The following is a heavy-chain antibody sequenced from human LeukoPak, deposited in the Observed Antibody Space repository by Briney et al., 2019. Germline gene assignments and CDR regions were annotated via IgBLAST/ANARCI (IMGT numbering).Heavy chain of an antibody. D-gene: IGHD2-15*01. J-gene: IGHJ6*02. V-gene: IGHV3-21*01. CDR2: ISSSSNYI. Sequence: GGSLRLSCAASGFTFSSYTMNWVRQAPGKGLEWVSSISSSSNYIYYADSVRGRLTISRDNAKNSLYLQMNSLRAEDTAVYYCARDPTPRYCSGGSCYTHYGMNVWGQGTTVTVSS. CDR3: ARDPTPRYCSGGSCYTHYGMNV. CDR1: GFTFSSYT.